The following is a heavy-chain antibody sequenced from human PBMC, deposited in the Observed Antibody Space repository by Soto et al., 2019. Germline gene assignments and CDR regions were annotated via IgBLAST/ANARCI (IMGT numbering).Heavy chain of an antibody. D-gene: IGHD1-26*01. CDR1: GGSISSSNYY. V-gene: IGHV4-39*01. Sequence: QLQLQESGPGLVKPSETLSLTCTVSGGSISSSNYYWGWIRQPPGKGLGWIGSIYYSGSTYYNPSLKRRVTLSVATSKSQFALKLSSVTAADTAVYYCATQEVGGSYVYTFDPWGQGTLVTVSS. J-gene: IGHJ5*02. CDR3: ATQEVGGSYVYTFDP. CDR2: IYYSGST.